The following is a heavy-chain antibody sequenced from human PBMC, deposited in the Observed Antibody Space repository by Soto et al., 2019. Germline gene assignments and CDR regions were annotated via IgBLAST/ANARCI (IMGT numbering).Heavy chain of an antibody. J-gene: IGHJ4*02. CDR3: AKEGPITNWYFDY. Sequence: QVQLVESGGGVVQPGRSLRLSCAASGFTFSNYGMHWVRQAPGKGLEWVIVISYDGNVAYYADPVKGRFTISRDNSKNTLYLQMNSLRTEDTAMYYFAKEGPITNWYFDYWGQGTLVTVSS. CDR1: GFTFSNYG. V-gene: IGHV3-30*18. CDR2: ISYDGNVA. D-gene: IGHD1-1*01.